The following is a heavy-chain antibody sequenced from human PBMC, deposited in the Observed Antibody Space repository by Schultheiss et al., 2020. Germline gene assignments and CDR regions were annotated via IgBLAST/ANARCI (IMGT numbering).Heavy chain of an antibody. D-gene: IGHD3-9*01. CDR2: INPSGGST. Sequence: ASVKVSCKASGYTFTSYYMHWVRQAPGQGLEWMGIINPSGGSTSYAQKFQGRVTMTRDTSTSTVYMELSSLRSEDTAVYYCARELNDILTGYPMYYWGQGTLVNVSS. CDR1: GYTFTSYY. J-gene: IGHJ4*02. CDR3: ARELNDILTGYPMYY. V-gene: IGHV1-46*01.